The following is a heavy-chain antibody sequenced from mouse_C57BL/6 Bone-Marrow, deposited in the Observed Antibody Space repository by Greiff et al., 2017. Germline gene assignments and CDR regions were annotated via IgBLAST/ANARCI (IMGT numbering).Heavy chain of an antibody. Sequence: VQLQQSGAELAKPGASVKLSCKASGYTFTSYWMHWVKQRPGQGLEWIGYINPSSGYTKYNQKFKDKATLTADKSSSTAYMQLSSLTYEDSAVYDCARSPLGRPWYCDVWGTGTTVTVSS. CDR1: GYTFTSYW. CDR2: INPSSGYT. V-gene: IGHV1-7*01. D-gene: IGHD4-1*01. CDR3: ARSPLGRPWYCDV. J-gene: IGHJ1*03.